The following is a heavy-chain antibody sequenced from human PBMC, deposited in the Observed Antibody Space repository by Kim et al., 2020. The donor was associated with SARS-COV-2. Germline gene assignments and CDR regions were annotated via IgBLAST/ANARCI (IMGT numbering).Heavy chain of an antibody. V-gene: IGHV3-33*01. CDR2: KK. CDR3: ARLGGTTIDY. J-gene: IGHJ4*02. Sequence: KKNYVDSVNGRFTISRDNSRNILYLQMNNLGAEDTAVYYCARLGGTTIDYWGQGTLVTVSS. D-gene: IGHD4-17*01.